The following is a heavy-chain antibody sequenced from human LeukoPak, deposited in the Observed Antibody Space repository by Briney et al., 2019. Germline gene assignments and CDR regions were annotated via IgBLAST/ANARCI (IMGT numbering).Heavy chain of an antibody. CDR2: IRDDGSNK. CDR3: AKDPAAMCYYYYRDV. D-gene: IGHD2-2*01. V-gene: IGHV3-30*02. CDR1: GFTFSSYA. Sequence: GGSLRLSCAASGFTFSSYAMHWVRQAPGKGLEWVSFIRDDGSNKYYADSVKGRFTISRDNSKNTLYLQMNSLRAEDTAVYYCAKDPAAMCYYYYRDVWGKGPTVTVSS. J-gene: IGHJ6*03.